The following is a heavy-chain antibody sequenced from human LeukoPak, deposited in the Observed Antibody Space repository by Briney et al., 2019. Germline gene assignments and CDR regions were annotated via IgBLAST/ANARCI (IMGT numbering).Heavy chain of an antibody. J-gene: IGHJ6*02. Sequence: GGSLRLSCAASGFTFSSYWMSWVRQAPGKGLEWVANIKQDGREKYYVDSVKGRFTISRDNAKNSLYLQMNSLRAEDTAVYYCARWGCSSTSCYLYYYYGMDVWGQGPTVTVSS. D-gene: IGHD2-2*01. CDR2: IKQDGREK. CDR3: ARWGCSSTSCYLYYYYGMDV. V-gene: IGHV3-7*01. CDR1: GFTFSSYW.